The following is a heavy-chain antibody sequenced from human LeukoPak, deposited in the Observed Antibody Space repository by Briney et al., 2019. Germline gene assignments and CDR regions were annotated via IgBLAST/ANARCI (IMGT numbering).Heavy chain of an antibody. Sequence: GSGPTLVNPTQTLTLTCTFSGFSLSTSGVGVGWIRRPPGKALEWLALIYWDDDKRYSPSLKSRLTITKDTSKNQVVLTMTNINPVDTATYFCALRRDSGWCFDYWGQGTLVTVSS. CDR1: GFSLSTSGVG. CDR2: IYWDDDK. V-gene: IGHV2-5*02. CDR3: ALRRDSGWCFDY. D-gene: IGHD6-19*01. J-gene: IGHJ4*02.